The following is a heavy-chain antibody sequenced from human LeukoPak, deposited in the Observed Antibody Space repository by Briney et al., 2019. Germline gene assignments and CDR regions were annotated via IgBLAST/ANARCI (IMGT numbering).Heavy chain of an antibody. Sequence: ASVKVSCKASGYTFTSYAMNWVQQAPGQGLEWMGWINTNTGNPTYAQGFTGRFVFPLDTSVSTAYLQISSLKAEDTAVYYCARFFGSGSIRLNNWFDPWGQGTLVTVSS. CDR3: ARFFGSGSIRLNNWFDP. J-gene: IGHJ5*02. V-gene: IGHV7-4-1*02. CDR2: INTNTGNP. D-gene: IGHD3-22*01. CDR1: GYTFTSYA.